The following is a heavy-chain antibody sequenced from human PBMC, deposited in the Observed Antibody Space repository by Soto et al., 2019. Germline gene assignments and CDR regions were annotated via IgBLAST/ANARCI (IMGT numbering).Heavy chain of an antibody. CDR1: GFSRHTDGVV. D-gene: IGHD2-15*01. CDR3: AHTVARRISDY. V-gene: IGHV2-5*05. J-gene: IGHJ4*02. Sequence: SGPTLVNPTHTLTLPCTFSGFSRHTDGVVVGWIRQPPRKALEWLALIYWDDDKRYGPSLESRLTITKDTSKNQVVLTMTNMDPVDTATYYCAHTVARRISDYWGQGTQVTVSS. CDR2: IYWDDDK.